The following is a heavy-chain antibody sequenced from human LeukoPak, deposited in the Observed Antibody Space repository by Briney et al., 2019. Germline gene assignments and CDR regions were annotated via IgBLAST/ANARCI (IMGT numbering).Heavy chain of an antibody. CDR1: GYTFTSYG. D-gene: IGHD6-19*01. CDR3: ATKDVAVAGTGYYYYYMDV. Sequence: ASVKVSCKASGYTFTSYGISWVRQAPGQGLEWMGWISAYNGNTNYAQKLQGRVTMTTDTSTSTAYMELSSLRSEDTAVYYCATKDVAVAGTGYYYYYMDVWGKGTTVTISS. CDR2: ISAYNGNT. V-gene: IGHV1-18*01. J-gene: IGHJ6*03.